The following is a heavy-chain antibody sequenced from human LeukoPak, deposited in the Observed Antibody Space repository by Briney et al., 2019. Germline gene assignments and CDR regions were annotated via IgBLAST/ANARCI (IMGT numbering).Heavy chain of an antibody. CDR2: IYDNGNT. CDR1: GDSLSGYI. CDR3: ASGIISSSQHFDY. J-gene: IGHJ4*02. Sequence: SETLSLTCTVSGDSLSGYIWSWIRQPPGKGLERIAYIYDNGNTNYNPSLKSRATISLDTSKNQFSLKLSSVTAADTAVYYCASGIISSSQHFDYWGQGTLVTVSS. V-gene: IGHV4-59*01. D-gene: IGHD6-13*01.